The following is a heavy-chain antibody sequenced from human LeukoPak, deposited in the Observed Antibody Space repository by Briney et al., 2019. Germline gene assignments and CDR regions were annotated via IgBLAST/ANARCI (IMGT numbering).Heavy chain of an antibody. D-gene: IGHD3-16*01. CDR2: ISSSSTI. V-gene: IGHV3-48*01. CDR3: AREDLDYVWGSYPLLPF. CDR1: GFTFTYNG. J-gene: IGHJ4*02. Sequence: GGSLRLSCAASGFTFTYNGMNWVRQAPGKGLEWVSYISSSSTIYYADSVKGRFTISRDNAKNSLYLQMNSLRAEDKAVYYCAREDLDYVWGSYPLLPFWGQGTLVTVSS.